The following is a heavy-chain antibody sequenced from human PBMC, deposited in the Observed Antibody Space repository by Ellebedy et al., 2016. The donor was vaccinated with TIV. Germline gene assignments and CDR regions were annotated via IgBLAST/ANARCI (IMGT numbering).Heavy chain of an antibody. D-gene: IGHD5-18*01. CDR3: ARDLGTAMGH. CDR2: IWYDGSNK. CDR1: GFTFSSYG. J-gene: IGHJ4*02. V-gene: IGHV3-33*01. Sequence: GESLKISXAASGFTFSSYGMHWVRQAPGKGLEWVAVIWYDGSNKYYADSVKGRFTISRDNSKNTLYLQMNSLRAEDTAVYYCARDLGTAMGHWGQGTLVTVSS.